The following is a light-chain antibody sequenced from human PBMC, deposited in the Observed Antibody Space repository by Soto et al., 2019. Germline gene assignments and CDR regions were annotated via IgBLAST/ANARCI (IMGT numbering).Light chain of an antibody. CDR1: QSLLHSNGYSY. Sequence: EIVMTQSPLSLSVTPGEPASISCRSSQSLLHSNGYSYLDWYLQKPGQSPQLLIYLGSNRASGVPDRFSGSGSGTDLTLRISRVEAEDVGVYYCMQVLQSLYSFGQGTKLEIK. J-gene: IGKJ2*03. V-gene: IGKV2-28*01. CDR3: MQVLQSLYS. CDR2: LGS.